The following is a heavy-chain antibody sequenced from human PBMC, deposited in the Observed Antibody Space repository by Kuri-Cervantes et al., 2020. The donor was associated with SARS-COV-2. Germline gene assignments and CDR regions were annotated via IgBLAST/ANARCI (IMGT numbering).Heavy chain of an antibody. J-gene: IGHJ3*02. CDR2: IIPIFGTA. V-gene: IGHV1-69*06. Sequence: SVKVSCKASGGTFSSYAISWVRQAPGQGLEWMGGIIPIFGTANYAQKFQGRVTITADKSTSTAYMEQSSLRSEDTAVYYCARDLQRGTFDIWGQGTMVTVSS. CDR3: ARDLQRGTFDI. CDR1: GGTFSSYA. D-gene: IGHD1-14*01.